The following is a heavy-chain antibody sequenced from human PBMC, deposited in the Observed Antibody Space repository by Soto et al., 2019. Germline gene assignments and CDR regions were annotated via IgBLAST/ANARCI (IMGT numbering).Heavy chain of an antibody. V-gene: IGHV1-2*02. Sequence: ASVKVSCKASGYTFTGYYRHWVRQAPGQGLEWMGWINPNSGGTNYAQKFQGRVTMTRDTSISTAYMELSRLRSDDTAVYYCARDPPIYDILTGYYGKNWFDPWGQGTLVTVSS. J-gene: IGHJ5*02. CDR2: INPNSGGT. CDR1: GYTFTGYY. CDR3: ARDPPIYDILTGYYGKNWFDP. D-gene: IGHD3-9*01.